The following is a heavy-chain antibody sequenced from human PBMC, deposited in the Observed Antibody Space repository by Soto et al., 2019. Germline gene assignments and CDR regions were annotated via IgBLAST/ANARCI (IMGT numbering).Heavy chain of an antibody. CDR2: ISIGGDKT. J-gene: IGHJ5*02. CDR3: AKWDGYGDH. CDR1: GFSFSSYS. Sequence: EVQLLESGGDLVQPGGSLRLSCAASGFSFSSYSFTWVRQAPGKGLEWVAGISIGGDKTWHADSVKGRFTISRDNSKNTVYLQMKSLRVDDTAVYYCAKWDGYGDHWGQGTVVTVSS. D-gene: IGHD5-18*01. V-gene: IGHV3-23*01.